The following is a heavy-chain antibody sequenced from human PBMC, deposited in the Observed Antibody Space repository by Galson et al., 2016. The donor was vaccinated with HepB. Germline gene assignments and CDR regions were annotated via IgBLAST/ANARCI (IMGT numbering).Heavy chain of an antibody. Sequence: SVKVSCKASGYTFTSYDISWVRQAPGQGLEWMGWTSTYNGNTNYEQNLQGRVTVATDTSTNTAYMEMRSLRSDDTAVYYCARAKAVADPFDYWGQGTLVTVSS. V-gene: IGHV1-18*04. J-gene: IGHJ4*02. CDR1: GYTFTSYD. CDR2: TSTYNGNT. D-gene: IGHD6-19*01. CDR3: ARAKAVADPFDY.